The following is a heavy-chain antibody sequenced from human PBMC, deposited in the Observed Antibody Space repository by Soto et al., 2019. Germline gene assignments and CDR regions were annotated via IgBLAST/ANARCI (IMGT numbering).Heavy chain of an antibody. CDR2: ISTYSGDT. V-gene: IGHV1-18*01. J-gene: IGHJ5*02. CDR3: ARHHGPTTSENWYDP. CDR1: GYTFVTYD. Sequence: QVHLVQSGVDVKTTGASVKVSCQASGYTFVTYDIIWVRQAPGQGLEWMGWISTYSGDTKYAQKFQGRVTMTTDTSTTTAYLELRSLRSDDTAVYYCARHHGPTTSENWYDPWGQGTLVTVSS. D-gene: IGHD5-12*01.